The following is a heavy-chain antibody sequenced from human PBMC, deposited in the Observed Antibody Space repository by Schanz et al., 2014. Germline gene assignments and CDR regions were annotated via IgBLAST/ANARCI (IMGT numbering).Heavy chain of an antibody. V-gene: IGHV3-66*01. CDR3: ARDHTTESYYSAGPPIDY. D-gene: IGHD1-26*01. J-gene: IGHJ4*02. CDR1: GFIVRSNY. Sequence: EVQLVESGGGLVQPGGSLRLSCAVSGFIVRSNYMTWVRQAPGKGLEWVSFVHPGGSTYYPDSVKGRFTISRDSSKNTLYLQMNSLRAEDTAVYYCARDHTTESYYSAGPPIDYWGQGTLXTVSS. CDR2: VHPGGST.